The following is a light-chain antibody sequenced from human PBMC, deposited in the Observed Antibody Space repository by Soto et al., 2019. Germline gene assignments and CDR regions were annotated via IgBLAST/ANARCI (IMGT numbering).Light chain of an antibody. J-gene: IGLJ1*01. CDR2: EVS. V-gene: IGLV2-14*01. CDR1: SSDVGGYNY. CDR3: SSYTSSSTLEV. Sequence: QSALARPASVSGSPGQSITSSCTGTSSDVGGYNYVSWYQQHPGKAPKLMIYEVSNRPSGVSNRFSGSKSGNTASLTISGLQAEDEADYYCSSYTSSSTLEVFGTGTKATVL.